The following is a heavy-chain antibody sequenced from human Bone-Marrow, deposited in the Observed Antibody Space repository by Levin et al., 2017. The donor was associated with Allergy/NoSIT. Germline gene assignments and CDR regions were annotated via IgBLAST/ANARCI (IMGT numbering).Heavy chain of an antibody. CDR1: GYSISSGYY. Sequence: ASETLSLTCTVSGYSISSGYYWGWIRQPPGKGLEWIGSIYHSGSTYYNPSLKSRVTISVDTSKNQFSLKLSSVTAADTAVYYCARYCGGDCYYGMDVWGQGTTVTVSS. J-gene: IGHJ6*02. V-gene: IGHV4-38-2*02. CDR3: ARYCGGDCYYGMDV. D-gene: IGHD2-21*01. CDR2: IYHSGST.